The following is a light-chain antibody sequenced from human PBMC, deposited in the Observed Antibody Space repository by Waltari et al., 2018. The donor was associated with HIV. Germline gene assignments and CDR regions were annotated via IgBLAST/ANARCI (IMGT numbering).Light chain of an antibody. CDR2: GTS. V-gene: IGKV3-15*01. J-gene: IGKJ1*01. CDR3: HHYNNWRET. Sequence: ELLMPQSPATLSVPPGERATLSCRASQSVNSNLAWYQQKPGQTPRLLIYGTSTRATDIPARFSGSGSGTEFTLTISSLQSEDFAVYYCHHYNNWRETFGQGTKVEIK. CDR1: QSVNSN.